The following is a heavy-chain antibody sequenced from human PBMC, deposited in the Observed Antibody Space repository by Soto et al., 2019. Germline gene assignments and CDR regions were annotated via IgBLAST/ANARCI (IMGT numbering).Heavy chain of an antibody. CDR3: ARTRGYSYGYLYY. V-gene: IGHV4-30-2*01. Sequence: QLQLQESGSGLVKPSQTLSLTCAVSGGSISSGGYSWSWIRQPPGKGLEWIGSIYHSGSTYYNPSLKSRVTISVDRSKNQFSLKLSSVTAADTAVYYCARTRGYSYGYLYYWGQGTLVTVSS. J-gene: IGHJ4*02. D-gene: IGHD5-18*01. CDR2: IYHSGST. CDR1: GGSISSGGYS.